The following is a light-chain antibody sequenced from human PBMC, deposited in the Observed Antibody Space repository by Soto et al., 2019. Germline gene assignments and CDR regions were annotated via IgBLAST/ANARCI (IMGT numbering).Light chain of an antibody. CDR1: TSDIENYNL. Sequence: QSALTQPASVSGSPGQSITISCTGTTSDIENYNLVSWFQHHPGKVPKLMIYEGTKRPSGVSSRFSATMSGNTASLTISGLQPEDEADYYCASNAGSSNVLFGGGSKLTVL. CDR3: ASNAGSSNVL. J-gene: IGLJ2*01. V-gene: IGLV2-23*01. CDR2: EGT.